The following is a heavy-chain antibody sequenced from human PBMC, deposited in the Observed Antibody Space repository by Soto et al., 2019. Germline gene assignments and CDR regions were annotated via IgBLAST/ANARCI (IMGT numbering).Heavy chain of an antibody. D-gene: IGHD2-15*01. V-gene: IGHV3-23*01. CDR1: GFTFSSYA. CDR2: ISGSGGST. J-gene: IGHJ3*02. Sequence: EVQLLESGGGLVQPGGSLRLSCAASGFTFSSYAMSWVRQAPGKGLEWVSAISGSGGSTYYADSVKGRFTISRDNSKNTLYLQMNSLRAEDTAVYYCAKGDLPRYCSGGSCYVFWGVYAFDIWGQGTMVTVSS. CDR3: AKGDLPRYCSGGSCYVFWGVYAFDI.